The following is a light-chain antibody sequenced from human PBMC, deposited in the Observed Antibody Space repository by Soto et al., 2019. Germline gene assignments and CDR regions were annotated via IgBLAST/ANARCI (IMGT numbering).Light chain of an antibody. CDR1: SSDVGYYNV. CDR2: EAS. J-gene: IGLJ1*01. V-gene: IGLV2-23*01. Sequence: QSVLAQPASVSGSPGQSIAISGTGTSSDVGYYNVVSWYQQHPGKAPKLMIYEASKRPSGVSNRFSGSKSGNTASLTISGLQAEDEADYYCCSYADSSTYVFGTGTKVTV. CDR3: CSYADSSTYV.